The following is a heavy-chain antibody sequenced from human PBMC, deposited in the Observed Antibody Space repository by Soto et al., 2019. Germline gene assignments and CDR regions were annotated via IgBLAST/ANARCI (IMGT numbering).Heavy chain of an antibody. J-gene: IGHJ4*02. D-gene: IGHD3-10*01. CDR1: GYTLTELS. CDR3: ATLKSDLGLSGNYFNYFDY. V-gene: IGHV1-24*01. CDR2: FDPEDADT. Sequence: AASVKVSCKVSGYTLTELSMHWVRQAPGKGLEWMGGFDPEDADTIYAQKFQGRVTMTEDTSTDTAYMELSSLRSEDTAVYYCATLKSDLGLSGNYFNYFDYWGQGTLVTVSS.